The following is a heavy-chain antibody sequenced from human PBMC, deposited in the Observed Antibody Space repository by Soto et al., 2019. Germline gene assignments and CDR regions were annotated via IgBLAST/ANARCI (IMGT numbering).Heavy chain of an antibody. CDR2: MNPNSGNT. J-gene: IGHJ5*02. CDR3: ARGVTRYYDILTGSLIGGWFDP. Sequence: QVQLVQSGAEVKKPGASVKVSCKASGYTFTSYDINWVRQATGQGLEWMGWMNPNSGNTGYAQKFQGRVTMTRNTSISTAYMELSSLRSEDTAVYYCARGVTRYYDILTGSLIGGWFDPWGQGTLVTVSS. CDR1: GYTFTSYD. V-gene: IGHV1-8*01. D-gene: IGHD3-9*01.